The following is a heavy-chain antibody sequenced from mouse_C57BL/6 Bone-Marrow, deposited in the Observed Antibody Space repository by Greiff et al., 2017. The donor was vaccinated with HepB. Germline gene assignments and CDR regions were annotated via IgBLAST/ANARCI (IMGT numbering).Heavy chain of an antibody. D-gene: IGHD2-2*01. V-gene: IGHV2-2*01. J-gene: IGHJ3*01. Sequence: VQLQESGPGLVQPSQSLSITCTVSGFSLTSYGVRWVRQSPGKGLEWLGVIWSGGSTDYNAAFISSLSISKDNSKSQVFFKMNSLQADDTAIYYCSGNSYGYDGAWFAYWGQGTLVTVSA. CDR1: GFSLTSYG. CDR2: IWSGGST. CDR3: SGNSYGYDGAWFAY.